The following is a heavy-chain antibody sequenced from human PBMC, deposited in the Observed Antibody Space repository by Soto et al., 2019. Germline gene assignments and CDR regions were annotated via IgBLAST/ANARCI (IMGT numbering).Heavy chain of an antibody. V-gene: IGHV3-48*01. CDR1: GFTFSNYA. Sequence: PGWSLRLSCAASGFTFSNYAMNWVRQAPGKGLEWVSFISSASSTISYADSVKGRFTISRDNAKSSLYLQVNSLRVEDTAVDYCARESPQLDYWGQGTLVTVSX. CDR3: ARESPQLDY. J-gene: IGHJ4*02. CDR2: ISSASSTI.